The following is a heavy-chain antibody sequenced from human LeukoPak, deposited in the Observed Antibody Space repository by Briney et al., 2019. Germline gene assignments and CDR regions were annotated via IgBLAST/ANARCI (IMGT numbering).Heavy chain of an antibody. J-gene: IGHJ4*02. CDR3: ARDDYYDVSGFDS. D-gene: IGHD3-22*01. CDR2: INPSSGGT. V-gene: IGHV1-2*02. Sequence: ASVKVSRKASGYTFTGHSIHWVRQAPGQGLEWMGWINPSSGGTKYAQNFQGRVTMTSDTSISTAYMELSWLKSDDTALYYCARDDYYDVSGFDSWGQGTLVTVSS. CDR1: GYTFTGHS.